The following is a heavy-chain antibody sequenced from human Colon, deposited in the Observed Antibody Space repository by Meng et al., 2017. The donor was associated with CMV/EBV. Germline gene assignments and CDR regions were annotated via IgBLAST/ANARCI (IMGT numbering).Heavy chain of an antibody. D-gene: IGHD3-16*01. CDR2: IRYDGSNK. CDR3: ARDRPGGIEY. Sequence: GESLKISCAASGFTFSSYGMHWVRQAPGKGLEWVAFIRYDGSNKYYADSVKGRFFISRDHSKSSVYLEMKGLRSDDTAVYYCARDRPGGIEYWGQGTSVTVSS. J-gene: IGHJ4*02. CDR1: GFTFSSYG. V-gene: IGHV3-30*02.